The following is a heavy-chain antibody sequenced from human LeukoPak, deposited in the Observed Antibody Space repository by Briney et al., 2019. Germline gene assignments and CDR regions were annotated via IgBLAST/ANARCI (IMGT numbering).Heavy chain of an antibody. D-gene: IGHD2/OR15-2a*01. CDR1: GFTFSSYG. CDR3: ARGVGTTPVDY. V-gene: IGHV3-30*03. Sequence: GGSLRLSCAASGFTFSSYGMHWVRQAPGKGLEWVAVISYDGSNKYYADSVKGRFTISRDNAKNSLYLQMNSLRAEDTAVYYCARGVGTTPVDYRGQGTLVTVSS. CDR2: ISYDGSNK. J-gene: IGHJ4*02.